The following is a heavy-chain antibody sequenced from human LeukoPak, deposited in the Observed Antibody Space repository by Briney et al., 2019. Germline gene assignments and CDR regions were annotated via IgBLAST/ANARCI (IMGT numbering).Heavy chain of an antibody. D-gene: IGHD2-2*02. V-gene: IGHV3-23*01. CDR1: GFTFSSYA. J-gene: IGHJ4*02. CDR2: ISGSGGST. CDR3: AKIPGEYLFDY. Sequence: GGSLRLSCAASGFTFSSYAMSWVRQAPGKGLEWVSAISGSGGSTYYADSVKGRFTISRDNAKNSLYLQMNSLRAEDTAVYYCAKIPGEYLFDYWGQGTLVTVSS.